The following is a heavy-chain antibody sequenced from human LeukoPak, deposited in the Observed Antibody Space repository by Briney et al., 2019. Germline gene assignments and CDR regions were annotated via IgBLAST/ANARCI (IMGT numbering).Heavy chain of an antibody. CDR2: ISAYNGNT. J-gene: IGHJ5*02. Sequence: GASVKVSFTASGYTFTIYGISWLRQAPGQGVEWMGWISAYNGNTNYAQKLQGRVTMTTDTSTSTAYMDLRSLRSDDTAVYYCARGRLSTGTMFDPWGQGTLVTVSS. CDR1: GYTFTIYG. CDR3: ARGRLSTGTMFDP. D-gene: IGHD1-7*01. V-gene: IGHV1-18*01.